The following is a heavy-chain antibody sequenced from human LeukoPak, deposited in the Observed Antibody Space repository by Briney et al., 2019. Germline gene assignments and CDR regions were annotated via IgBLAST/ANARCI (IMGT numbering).Heavy chain of an antibody. J-gene: IGHJ4*02. CDR2: IDSGGST. V-gene: IGHV3-66*01. D-gene: IGHD4-17*01. CDR1: GFTVSTKY. CDR3: ARAATVTAESAFGY. Sequence: VGSLSLSRAASGFTVSTKYMSWGRQAPGQGLGWVSVIDSGGSTYYADSVKGRFTISRDNAKNTLYLQMNSLRTEDMAVYYCARAATVTAESAFGYWGQGTLVTVSS.